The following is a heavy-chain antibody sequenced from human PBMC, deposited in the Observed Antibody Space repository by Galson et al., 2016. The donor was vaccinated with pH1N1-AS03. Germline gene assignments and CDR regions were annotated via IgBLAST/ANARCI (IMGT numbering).Heavy chain of an antibody. Sequence: PGKGLEWIGETIPGRGTTYNPSLRRRVTIALDTSKNQVSLRLTPVTAADTAVYYCARRPTGIDYWGPGALVTVSA. CDR3: ARRPTGIDY. CDR2: TIPGRGT. J-gene: IGHJ4*02. V-gene: IGHV4-34*12. D-gene: IGHD3-10*01.